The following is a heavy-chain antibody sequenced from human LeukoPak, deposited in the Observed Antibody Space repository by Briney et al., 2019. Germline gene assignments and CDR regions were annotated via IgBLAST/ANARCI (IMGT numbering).Heavy chain of an antibody. D-gene: IGHD3-16*02. Sequence: KPSGTLSLTCAVSGGSISGDSWWSWVRQSPGKGLEWIGEIHHSGDTDYNSSLKSRVTISLDKSKTQFSLTLNSVTAADTAVYYCARVAWIPIGEVIVTAFDYWGQGTLVTVSS. J-gene: IGHJ4*02. CDR2: IHHSGDT. V-gene: IGHV4-4*02. CDR3: ARVAWIPIGEVIVTAFDY. CDR1: GGSISGDSW.